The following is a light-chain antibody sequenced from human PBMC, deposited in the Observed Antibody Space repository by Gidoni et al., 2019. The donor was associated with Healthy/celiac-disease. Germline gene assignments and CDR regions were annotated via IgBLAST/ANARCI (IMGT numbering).Light chain of an antibody. CDR3: QQYNNWPPYT. Sequence: EIVMTQSPATLSVSPGERATLSCRASQSVSSNLAWYQQKPGQAPRLLIYGASTRATGIPARFSGSGSGTEFTLTISILQSEDFAVYYCQQYNNWPPYTFGQXTKLGIK. CDR2: GAS. CDR1: QSVSSN. J-gene: IGKJ2*01. V-gene: IGKV3-15*01.